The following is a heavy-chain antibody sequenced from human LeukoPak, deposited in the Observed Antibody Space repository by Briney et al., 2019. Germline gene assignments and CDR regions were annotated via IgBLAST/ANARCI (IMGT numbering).Heavy chain of an antibody. CDR3: ARSRFIVVVPAAMLGNWFDP. D-gene: IGHD2-2*01. CDR2: IIPIFGTA. Sequence: SVKVSCKASGYTFTSYDINWVRQATGQGLEWMGGIIPIFGTANYAQKFQGRVTITADESTSTAYMELSSLRSEDTAVYYCARSRFIVVVPAAMLGNWFDPWGQGTLVTVSS. V-gene: IGHV1-69*13. CDR1: GYTFTSYD. J-gene: IGHJ5*02.